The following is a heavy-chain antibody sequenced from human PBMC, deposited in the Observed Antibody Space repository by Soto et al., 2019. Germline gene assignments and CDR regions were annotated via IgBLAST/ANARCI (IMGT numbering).Heavy chain of an antibody. CDR2: IIPIFGTA. J-gene: IGHJ3*01. CDR1: GGTFSSYA. V-gene: IGHV1-69*06. CDR3: EGGILIAADYDAFYL. Sequence: QVQLVQSGAEVKKPGSSVKVSCKASGGTFSSYAISWVRQAPGQGLEWMGGIIPIFGTANYAQKFQGRVTLTADKSTRTAYMELSSLRSEDTTVYYCEGGILIAADYDAFYLWGQGTMVTVSS. D-gene: IGHD6-13*01.